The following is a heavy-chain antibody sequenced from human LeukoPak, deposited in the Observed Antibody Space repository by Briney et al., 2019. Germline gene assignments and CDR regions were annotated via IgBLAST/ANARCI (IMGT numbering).Heavy chain of an antibody. CDR1: GFSVSSSY. V-gene: IGHV3-74*01. CDR2: INTDGSST. Sequence: PGESLRLSCAGSGFSVSSSYMTWVRQAPGKGLVWVSRINTDGSSTSYADSVKGRFTISRDNAKNTLYLQMNSLRAEDTAVYYCARPLVGATDYWGQGTLVTVSS. CDR3: ARPLVGATDY. J-gene: IGHJ4*02. D-gene: IGHD1-26*01.